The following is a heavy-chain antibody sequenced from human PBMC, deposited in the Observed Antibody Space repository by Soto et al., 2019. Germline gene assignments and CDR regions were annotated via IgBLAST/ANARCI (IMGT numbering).Heavy chain of an antibody. CDR3: AKDMAAAAHQGDAFDI. CDR1: GFTFSNYG. Sequence: QVQLVESGGGVVQPGRSLRLSCAASGFTFSNYGMHWVRQAPGKGVEWVAVIWNDGTNKYYVDSVRGRFTISRDDSKNTLYLEMNSLRAEDTGVYYCAKDMAAAAHQGDAFDIWGLGTMVRVSA. J-gene: IGHJ3*02. CDR2: IWNDGTNK. D-gene: IGHD6-13*01. V-gene: IGHV3-33*03.